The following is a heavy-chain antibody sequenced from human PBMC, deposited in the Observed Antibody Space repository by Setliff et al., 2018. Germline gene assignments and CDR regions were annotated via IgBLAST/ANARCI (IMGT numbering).Heavy chain of an antibody. Sequence: NPSETLSLTCTVSGGSISSGHYYWNWIRQPAGKGLEWIGRIYPSGGTNYNPSLKSRVTISVDTSKNHLSLKLTSVTAADTAVYYCARDLYCGGHCYQLFDSWGQGTLVTVSS. D-gene: IGHD2-21*02. CDR2: IYPSGGT. J-gene: IGHJ4*02. CDR1: GGSISSGHYY. CDR3: ARDLYCGGHCYQLFDS. V-gene: IGHV4-61*02.